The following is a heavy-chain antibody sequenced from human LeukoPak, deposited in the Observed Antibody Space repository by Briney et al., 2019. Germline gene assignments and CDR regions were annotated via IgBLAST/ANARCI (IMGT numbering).Heavy chain of an antibody. Sequence: GGSLRLSCAASGFTFSSYSMNWVRQAPGKGLEWVSSTSSSSSYIYYADSVKGRFTISRDNSKNSLYLQMSSLRAEDTAVYYCARDEAVGASDYWGQGTLVTVSS. D-gene: IGHD1-26*01. CDR3: ARDEAVGASDY. V-gene: IGHV3-21*01. CDR2: TSSSSSYI. J-gene: IGHJ4*02. CDR1: GFTFSSYS.